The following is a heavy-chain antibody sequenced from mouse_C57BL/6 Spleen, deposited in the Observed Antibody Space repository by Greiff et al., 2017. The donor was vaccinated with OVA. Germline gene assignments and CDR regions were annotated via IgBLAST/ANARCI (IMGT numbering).Heavy chain of an antibody. CDR3: ARHGCTTVVDAMDY. V-gene: IGHV5-6*01. J-gene: IGHJ4*01. CDR2: ISSGGSYT. D-gene: IGHD1-1*01. CDR1: GFTFSSYG. Sequence: EVKLVESGGDLVKPGGSLKLSCAASGFTFSSYGMSWVRQTPDKRLEWVATISSGGSYTYYPDSVKGRFTISRDNAKNTLYLQMSSLKSQDTAMYYGARHGCTTVVDAMDYWGQGTSVTVSS.